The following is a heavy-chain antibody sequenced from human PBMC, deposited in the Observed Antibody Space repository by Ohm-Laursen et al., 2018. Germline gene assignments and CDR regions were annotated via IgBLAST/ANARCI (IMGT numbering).Heavy chain of an antibody. V-gene: IGHV3-30*18. CDR1: GFTFSSYS. Sequence: SLRLSCSASGFTFSSYSMNWVRQAPGKGLEWVAVISYDGSNKYYADSVKGRFTISRDNSNNTLYLQMNSLRAEDTAVYYCAKRGAYSYYTLPDHWGQGTLVTVSS. D-gene: IGHD3-3*01. J-gene: IGHJ4*02. CDR3: AKRGAYSYYTLPDH. CDR2: ISYDGSNK.